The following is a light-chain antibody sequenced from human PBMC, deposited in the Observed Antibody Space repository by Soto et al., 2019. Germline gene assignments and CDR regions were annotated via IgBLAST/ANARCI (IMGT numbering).Light chain of an antibody. CDR2: DES. J-gene: IGKJ4*01. CDR3: HQVKSYPRH. Sequence: DIQMTQSPSSGSASVGDRVTITGRASQASDSWLAWYQQKPGTPPKILIYDESPFPSGVPSRISGRNVRTPFILPIATLQPAGFATYYCHQVKSYPRHFGGGTKVDNK. CDR1: QASDSW. V-gene: IGKV1-12*01.